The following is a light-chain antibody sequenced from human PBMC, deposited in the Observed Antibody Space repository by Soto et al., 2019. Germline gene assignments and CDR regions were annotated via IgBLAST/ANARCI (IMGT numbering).Light chain of an antibody. CDR1: RSLYIY. CDR3: QQRSSWPRT. CDR2: DAS. J-gene: IGKJ2*01. V-gene: IGKV3-11*01. Sequence: EIVLTQSPATLSLSPGERATLSCRASRSLYIYLAWFQQKPVQAPRLLIYDASKRATGIPARFSGSGSGTDFTLTSSILEPDDFAVYYCQQRSSWPRTFGQGTSLEIK.